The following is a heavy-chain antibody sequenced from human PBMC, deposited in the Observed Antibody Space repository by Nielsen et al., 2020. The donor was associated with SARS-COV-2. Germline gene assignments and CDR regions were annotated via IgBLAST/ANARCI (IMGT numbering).Heavy chain of an antibody. CDR1: GGSISTSNYF. CDR3: ARLTGTTAY. D-gene: IGHD1-1*01. CDR2: INYSGST. Sequence: SETLSLTCSVSGGSISTSNYFWGWIRQPPGMGLEWIGTINYSGSTHYNPSLKSRVSIAVDTSKNQFSLKLSSVTAADTAVYYCARLTGTTAYWGQGTLVNVSS. V-gene: IGHV4-39*01. J-gene: IGHJ4*02.